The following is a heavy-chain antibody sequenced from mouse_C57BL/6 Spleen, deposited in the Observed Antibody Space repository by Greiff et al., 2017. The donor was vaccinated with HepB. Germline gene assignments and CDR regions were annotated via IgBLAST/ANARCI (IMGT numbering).Heavy chain of an antibody. CDR3: ARNGISIYYDYGDAMDY. V-gene: IGHV2-9-1*01. J-gene: IGHJ4*01. CDR1: GFSLTSYA. CDR2: IWTGGGT. Sequence: VQGVESGPGLVAPSQSLSITCTVSGFSLTSYAISWVRQPPGKGLEWLGVIWTGGGTNYNSALKSRLSISKDNSKSQVFLKMNSLQTDDTARYYCARNGISIYYDYGDAMDYWGQGTSVTVSS. D-gene: IGHD2-4*01.